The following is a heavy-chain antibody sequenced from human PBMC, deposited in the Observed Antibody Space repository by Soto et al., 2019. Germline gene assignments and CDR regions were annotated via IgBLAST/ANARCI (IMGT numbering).Heavy chain of an antibody. Sequence: QSQTLSLTCAISGDSVSSNSAAWNWIRQSPSRGLEWLGRTYYRSKWYNDYAVSVKSRITINPDTSKNQFSLQLNSVTPEDTAVYYCSRDLYCSSTSCYTAGLWYFDLWGRGTLVTVSS. CDR2: TYYRSKWYN. D-gene: IGHD2-2*02. V-gene: IGHV6-1*01. J-gene: IGHJ2*01. CDR1: GDSVSSNSAA. CDR3: SRDLYCSSTSCYTAGLWYFDL.